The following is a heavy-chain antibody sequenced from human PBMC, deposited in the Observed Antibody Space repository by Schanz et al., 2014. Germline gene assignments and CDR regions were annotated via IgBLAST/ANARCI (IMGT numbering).Heavy chain of an antibody. CDR3: AVLGGFGELPLDY. V-gene: IGHV3-7*01. D-gene: IGHD3-10*01. CDR2: IKQDESER. J-gene: IGHJ4*02. CDR1: GFTFRNNW. Sequence: VQLVESGGGFVQPGGSLRLSCAASGFTFRNNWMHWFRQGPGKGLEWVANIKQDESERSYVDSVKGRFTISRDNSKNTLYLQMNSLRAEDTAVYYCAVLGGFGELPLDYRGQGTLVTVSS.